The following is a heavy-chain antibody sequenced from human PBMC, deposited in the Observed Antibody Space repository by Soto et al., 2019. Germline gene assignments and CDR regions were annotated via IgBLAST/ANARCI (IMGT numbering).Heavy chain of an antibody. D-gene: IGHD3-16*01. Sequence: GGSLRLSCAASGFSLSNYDMNWVRQAPGKGLEWISDISSSGKDIHYADSVKGRFTISRDYAKNSLYLQMPSLRAEDTGVYYCDSMITPPYWGQGTLVTVSS. J-gene: IGHJ4*02. V-gene: IGHV3-48*03. CDR2: ISSSGKDI. CDR1: GFSLSNYD. CDR3: DSMITPPY.